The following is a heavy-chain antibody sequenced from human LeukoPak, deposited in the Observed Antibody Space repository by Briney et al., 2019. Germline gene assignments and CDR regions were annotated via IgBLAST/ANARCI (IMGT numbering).Heavy chain of an antibody. Sequence: ASVKVSCKASGGTFSSYAISWVRQAPGQGLEWMGRIIPILGIANYAQKFQGRVTITADKSTSTAYMELSSLRSEDTAVYYCARSPLDSYYYYYGMDVWGQGTMVTVSS. J-gene: IGHJ6*02. CDR1: GGTFSSYA. D-gene: IGHD3-16*02. CDR2: IIPILGIA. V-gene: IGHV1-69*04. CDR3: ARSPLDSYYYYYGMDV.